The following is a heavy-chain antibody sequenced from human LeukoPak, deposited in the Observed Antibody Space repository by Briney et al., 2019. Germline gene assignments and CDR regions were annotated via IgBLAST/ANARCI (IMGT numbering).Heavy chain of an antibody. CDR2: NIPVVGT. CDR3: ANDDTSGYYQA. V-gene: IGHV1-69*02. CDR1: GGTFTIHT. J-gene: IGHJ4*02. Sequence: SVKVSCKASGGTFTIHTITWVRQAPGQGLEWMGRNIPVVGTHYAQKFQGRVTITADKSTSTAYMELSSLRSDDTAVYYCANDDTSGYYQAWGQGTLVTVSS. D-gene: IGHD3-22*01.